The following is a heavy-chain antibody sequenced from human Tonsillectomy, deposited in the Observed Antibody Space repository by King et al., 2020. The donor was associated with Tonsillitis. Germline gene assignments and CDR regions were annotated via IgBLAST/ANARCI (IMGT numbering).Heavy chain of an antibody. J-gene: IGHJ6*02. CDR1: GYTFTGYY. Sequence: VQLVQSGAEVKKPGASVKVSCKASGYTFTGYYMHWVRQAPGQGLEWMGWINPNSGDTNNAQQFEGRVTMTRDTSISTAYMELSRPRPDYTAVYFCATKVLGAEDDYLSYATDVWSQGTTVTVPS. V-gene: IGHV1-2*02. CDR3: ATKVLGAEDDYLSYATDV. CDR2: INPNSGDT. D-gene: IGHD3-10*01.